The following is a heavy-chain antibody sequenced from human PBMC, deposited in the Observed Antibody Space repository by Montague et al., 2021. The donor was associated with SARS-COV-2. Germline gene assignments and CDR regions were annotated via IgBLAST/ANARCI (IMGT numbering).Heavy chain of an antibody. CDR3: ARGINSAGSYYYHLDV. D-gene: IGHD2-21*01. Sequence: SDTLSLTCNVAGGSMSGYNWSWIRQPPGKGLQWIGSMYNSENTSXNPSLKSRVTISVDTSKKQFSLRLSSVTAADTAVYFCARGINSAGSYYYHLDVWGQGTTVTVSS. CDR2: MYNSENT. V-gene: IGHV4-59*07. CDR1: GGSMSGYN. J-gene: IGHJ6*02.